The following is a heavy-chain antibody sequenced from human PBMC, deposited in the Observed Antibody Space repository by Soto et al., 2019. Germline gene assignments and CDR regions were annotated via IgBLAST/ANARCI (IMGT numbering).Heavy chain of an antibody. CDR3: ARGRGIVATINRSLLFDY. CDR1: GGSISSGGYY. V-gene: IGHV4-31*03. Sequence: QVQLQESGPGLVKPSQTLSLTCTVSGGSISSGGYYWSWIRQHPGKGLECIGYIYYSGSTYYNPALKSRVTISVDTSKNQFSLKLSSVTAADTAVYYWARGRGIVATINRSLLFDYWGQGTLVTVSS. CDR2: IYYSGST. J-gene: IGHJ4*02. D-gene: IGHD5-12*01.